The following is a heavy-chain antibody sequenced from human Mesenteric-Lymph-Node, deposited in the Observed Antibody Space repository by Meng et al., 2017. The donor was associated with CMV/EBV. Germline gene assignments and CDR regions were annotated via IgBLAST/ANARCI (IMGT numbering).Heavy chain of an antibody. CDR3: AREEWPTYYYYGMDV. V-gene: IGHV1-46*01. CDR2: INPSGGST. J-gene: IGHJ6*02. CDR1: GYTFTSYY. Sequence: ASVKVSCKASGYTFTSYYMHWVRQAPGQGLEWMGIINPSGGSTYYPQKFRGRVAMTRDTSTSTFYLELSALEREDTATYYCAREEWPTYYYYGMDVWGQGTTVTVSS. D-gene: IGHD3-3*01.